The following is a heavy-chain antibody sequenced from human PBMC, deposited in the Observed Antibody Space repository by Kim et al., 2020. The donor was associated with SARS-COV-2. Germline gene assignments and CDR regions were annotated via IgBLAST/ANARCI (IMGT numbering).Heavy chain of an antibody. Sequence: SETLSLTCAVYGGSFSGYYWSWIRQPPGKGLEWIGEINHSGSTNYNPSLKSRVTISVDTSKNQFSMKLSSVTAADTAVYYCARGPYWGSYRGNPRGAFDIWGQGTMVTVSS. CDR3: ARGPYWGSYRGNPRGAFDI. J-gene: IGHJ3*02. D-gene: IGHD3-16*02. CDR2: INHSGST. V-gene: IGHV4-34*01. CDR1: GGSFSGYY.